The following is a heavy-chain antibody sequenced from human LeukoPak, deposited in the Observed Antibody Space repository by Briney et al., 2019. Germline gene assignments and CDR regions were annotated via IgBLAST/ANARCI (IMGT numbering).Heavy chain of an antibody. CDR2: ISGSGGST. Sequence: GGSLRLSCAASGFTFSSYAMSWVRQAPGKGLEWVSAISGSGGSTYYADSVKGRFTISRDNSKNTPYLQMNSLRAEDTAVYYCATEYYDFWSGYLNWFDPWGQGTLVTVSS. V-gene: IGHV3-23*01. J-gene: IGHJ5*02. CDR3: ATEYYDFWSGYLNWFDP. CDR1: GFTFSSYA. D-gene: IGHD3-3*01.